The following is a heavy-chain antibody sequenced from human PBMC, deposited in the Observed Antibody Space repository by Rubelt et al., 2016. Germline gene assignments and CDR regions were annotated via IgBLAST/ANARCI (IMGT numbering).Heavy chain of an antibody. D-gene: IGHD6-19*01. J-gene: IGHJ4*02. V-gene: IGHV3-30*04. Sequence: QVQLVESGGGVVQPGRSLRLSCAASGFTFSSYAMHWVRQAPGKGLGWVAVISYDGTNKYYADSVKGRVTISRDNSKNTLYLQMNSLRAEDTAVYYCASSSGWYFDYWGQGTLVTVPS. CDR3: ASSSGWYFDY. CDR1: GFTFSSYA. CDR2: ISYDGTNK.